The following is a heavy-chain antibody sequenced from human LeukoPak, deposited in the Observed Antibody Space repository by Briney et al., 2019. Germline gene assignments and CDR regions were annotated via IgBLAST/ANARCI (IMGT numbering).Heavy chain of an antibody. CDR3: TRLGSYGIDY. CDR2: IRSKANSYAT. V-gene: IGHV3-73*01. Sequence: GGSLKLSCAASGFTFSGSAIHWVRQASGKGLEWVGRIRSKANSYATAYAASVKGRFTISRDDSKNTAYLQMNSLKTEDTAVYYCTRLGSYGIDYWGQGTLVTVSS. D-gene: IGHD5-18*01. CDR1: GFTFSGSA. J-gene: IGHJ4*02.